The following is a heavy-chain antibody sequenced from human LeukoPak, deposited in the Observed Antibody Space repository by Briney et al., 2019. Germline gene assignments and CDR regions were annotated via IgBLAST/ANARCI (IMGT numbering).Heavy chain of an antibody. CDR3: ARSPVTMIVVVIHFDY. Sequence: GGSLRLSCAASGFTFSNAWMSWVRQAPGKGLEWVANIKQDGSEKYYVDSVKGRFTISRDNAKNSLYLQMNSLRAEDTAVYYCARSPVTMIVVVIHFDYWGQGTLVTVSS. D-gene: IGHD3-22*01. CDR2: IKQDGSEK. CDR1: GFTFSNAW. V-gene: IGHV3-7*01. J-gene: IGHJ4*02.